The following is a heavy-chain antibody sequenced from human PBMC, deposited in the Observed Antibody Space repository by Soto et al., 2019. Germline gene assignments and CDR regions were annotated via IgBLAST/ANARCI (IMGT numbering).Heavy chain of an antibody. V-gene: IGHV4-4*02. CDR3: ARVSGSYYYGMDV. Sequence: QVQLQESGPGLVKPSGTLSLTCAVSGGSISSSYWWSWVRQPPGKGLEWIGEIYPSGSTNYNTSLKSRVTISVDQYKHQFTLKVTSVTSADTAVYYCARVSGSYYYGMDVWGKGTTVTVSS. J-gene: IGHJ6*04. CDR2: IYPSGST. CDR1: GGSISSSYW.